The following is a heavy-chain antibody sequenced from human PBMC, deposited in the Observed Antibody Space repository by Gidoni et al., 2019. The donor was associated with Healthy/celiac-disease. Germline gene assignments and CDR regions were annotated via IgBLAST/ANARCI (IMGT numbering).Heavy chain of an antibody. J-gene: IGHJ4*02. V-gene: IGHV4-38-2*02. CDR3: ARTAPSDYAIDY. Sequence: QVQLQESGPGLVKPSETLSLTCTVSGYSISSGYYWGWIRQPPGKGLEWIGSIYHSGSTYYNPSLKSRVTISVDTSKNQFSLKLSSVTAADTAVYYCARTAPSDYAIDYWGQGTLVTVSS. CDR2: IYHSGST. D-gene: IGHD4-17*01. CDR1: GYSISSGYY.